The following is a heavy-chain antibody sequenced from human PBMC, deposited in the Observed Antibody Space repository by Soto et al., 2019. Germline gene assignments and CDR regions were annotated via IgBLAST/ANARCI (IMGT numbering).Heavy chain of an antibody. V-gene: IGHV4-59*01. CDR2: IYYSGLT. CDR1: GGSISSYY. D-gene: IGHD3-9*01. CDR3: ARALILTGYYIHDAFDI. J-gene: IGHJ3*02. Sequence: SETLSLTCTVSGGSISSYYWSWIRQPPGKGLEWIGYIYYSGLTNYNPSLKRLVTISVDTSKNQFSLKLSSVTAADTAVYYCARALILTGYYIHDAFDIWGQGTMVTVSS.